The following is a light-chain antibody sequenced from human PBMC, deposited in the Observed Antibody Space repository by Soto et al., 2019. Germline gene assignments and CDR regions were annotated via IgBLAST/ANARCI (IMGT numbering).Light chain of an antibody. J-gene: IGKJ5*01. CDR2: DAS. V-gene: IGKV1-33*01. CDR1: QDISDV. Sequence: SQLPPSQSSLSSSVGPIVTITCQASQDISDVLNWYQQQPGKAPKVLIYDASKLQTGVPSRFSGRGSGKDFTFTISSLQPDDSGTYYCQQFYDLPSTFGQGSRLEIK. CDR3: QQFYDLPST.